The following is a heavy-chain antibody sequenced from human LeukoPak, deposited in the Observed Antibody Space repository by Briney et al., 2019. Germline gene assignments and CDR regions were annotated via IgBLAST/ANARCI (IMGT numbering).Heavy chain of an antibody. V-gene: IGHV3-7*01. CDR3: ARDLFALPFDY. CDR2: IKQDGSEK. CDR1: GFTFSSYW. D-gene: IGHD2-21*01. Sequence: GGSLRLSCAASGFTFSSYWMNWVRQAPGKGLEWVANIKQDGSEKYYVDSVKGRFTISRDNAKNSLYLQMNSLRVEDTAVYYCARDLFALPFDYWGQGTLVTVSS. J-gene: IGHJ4*02.